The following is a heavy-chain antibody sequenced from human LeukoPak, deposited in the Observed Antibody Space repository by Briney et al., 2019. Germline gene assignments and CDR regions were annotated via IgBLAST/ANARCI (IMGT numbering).Heavy chain of an antibody. D-gene: IGHD3-22*01. V-gene: IGHV4-61*02. CDR2: IYTSGST. Sequence: PSETLSLTCTASGGSISSGSYYWSWIRQPAGKGLEWIGRIYTSGSTNYNPSLKSRVTISVDTSKNQFSLKLSSVTAADTAVYYCARGGPSYYYDSSGYPDNWFDPWGQGTLVTVSS. CDR3: ARGGPSYYYDSSGYPDNWFDP. CDR1: GGSISSGSYY. J-gene: IGHJ5*02.